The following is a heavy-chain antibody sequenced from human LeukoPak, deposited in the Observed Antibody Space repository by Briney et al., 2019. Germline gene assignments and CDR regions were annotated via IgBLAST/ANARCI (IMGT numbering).Heavy chain of an antibody. D-gene: IGHD3-10*01. CDR1: GGSFNNYY. V-gene: IGHV4-34*01. CDR2: INHSGTT. Sequence: KPSETLSLTCAVYGGSFNNYYWSWIRQAPGKGLQWIGEINHSGTTNYNPSLKSRVTMSVDTPKSQISLKMNSVTAADTAVYYCAREGSYLGSGSPPLDYWGQGSLVTVSS. CDR3: AREGSYLGSGSPPLDY. J-gene: IGHJ4*02.